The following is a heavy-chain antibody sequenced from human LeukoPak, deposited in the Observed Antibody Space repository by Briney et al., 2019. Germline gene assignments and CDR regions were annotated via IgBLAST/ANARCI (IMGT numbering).Heavy chain of an antibody. CDR2: ISSSGSTI. D-gene: IGHD3-22*01. CDR1: GFTFSSYE. CDR3: ARAHYYDSSGLDF. V-gene: IGHV3-48*03. Sequence: GGSLRLSCAASGFTFSSYEMNWVRQAPGKGLEWVSYISSSGSTIYYADSLKGRFTISRDNAKNSLYLQMNSLRAEDAAVYYCARAHYYDSSGLDFWGQGTLVTVSS. J-gene: IGHJ4*02.